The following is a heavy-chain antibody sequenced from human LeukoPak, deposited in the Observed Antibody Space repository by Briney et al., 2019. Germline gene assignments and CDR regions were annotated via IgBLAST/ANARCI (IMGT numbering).Heavy chain of an antibody. V-gene: IGHV3-74*03. CDR2: INIDGSST. CDR1: RFTSRSDW. J-gene: IGHJ4*02. D-gene: IGHD6-13*01. CDR3: ARASDQQLVSPRY. Sequence: PGGSLRPSSAASRFTSRSDWMHWGRHAPQEKLWSVSRINIDGSSTTYADSVEGRFTISRDNAKNTLFLQMNSLRTQDTAVYYCARASDQQLVSPRYWGQGTLVTVSS.